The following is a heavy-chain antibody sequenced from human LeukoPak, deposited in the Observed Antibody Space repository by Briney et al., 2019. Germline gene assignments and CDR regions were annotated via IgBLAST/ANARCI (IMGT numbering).Heavy chain of an antibody. CDR3: ASSGYGSGIDY. V-gene: IGHV4-31*03. D-gene: IGHD3-10*01. J-gene: IGHJ4*02. Sequence: SQTLSLTRTVSGGSISSGGYYWSWIRQHPGKGLEWIGYIYYSGSTYYNPSLKSRVTISVDTSKNQFSLKLSPVAAADTAVYYCASSGYGSGIDYWGQGTLVTVSS. CDR1: GGSISSGGYY. CDR2: IYYSGST.